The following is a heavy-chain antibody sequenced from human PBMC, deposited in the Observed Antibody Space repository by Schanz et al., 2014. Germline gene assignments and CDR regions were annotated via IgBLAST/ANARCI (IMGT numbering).Heavy chain of an antibody. CDR2: VSSDGNND. D-gene: IGHD3-10*01. Sequence: VQLAESGGGLVQPGGSLRLSCAASEFTFSTDAMSWVRQAPGKGLEWVALVSSDGNNDYYTDSVKGRFTISRDNSKNTLYLQMNSLRAEDTAMYYCARPALWFGDNCFDPWGQGTLVTVSS. J-gene: IGHJ5*02. CDR3: ARPALWFGDNCFDP. V-gene: IGHV3-30*03. CDR1: EFTFSTDA.